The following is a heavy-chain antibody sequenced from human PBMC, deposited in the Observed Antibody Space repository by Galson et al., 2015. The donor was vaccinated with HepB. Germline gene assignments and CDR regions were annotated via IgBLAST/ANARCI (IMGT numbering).Heavy chain of an antibody. V-gene: IGHV1-8*01. CDR1: GYTFTSYD. CDR3: ASRVVVPAAVLGYGMDV. Sequence: SVKVSCKASGYTFTSYDINRVRQATGQGLEWMGWMNPNSGNTGYAQKFQGRATMTRNTSISTAYMELSSLRSEDTAVYYCASRVVVPAAVLGYGMDVWGQGTTVTVSS. J-gene: IGHJ6*02. D-gene: IGHD2-2*01. CDR2: MNPNSGNT.